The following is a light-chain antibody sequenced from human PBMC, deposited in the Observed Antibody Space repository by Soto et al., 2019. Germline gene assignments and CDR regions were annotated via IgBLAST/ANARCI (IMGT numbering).Light chain of an antibody. J-gene: IGKJ2*01. CDR1: QSISSY. V-gene: IGKV1-39*01. CDR2: AAS. Sequence: DIQMTQSPSSLSASVGDRVTITCRASQSISSYLNWYQQKPGKAPKLLIYAASSLQSGVPSRFSGSGSGTDFTLTSSSLQPEYFATYYGQQSYSTPRTFGQGTKLEIK. CDR3: QQSYSTPRT.